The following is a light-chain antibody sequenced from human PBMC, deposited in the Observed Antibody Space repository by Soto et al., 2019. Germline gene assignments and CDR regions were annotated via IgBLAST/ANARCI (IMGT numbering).Light chain of an antibody. V-gene: IGKV3-20*01. Sequence: EIVLTQSPGTLSLSPGERATLSSRASQTLSNSFIAWYQQKPGQAPRLLIYDTSSRATGVPDRYSASGSGTDFTLTTSRLEPEDFAVFFCQQYGTSEIIFGQGTRLEIK. CDR3: QQYGTSEII. J-gene: IGKJ5*01. CDR2: DTS. CDR1: QTLSNSF.